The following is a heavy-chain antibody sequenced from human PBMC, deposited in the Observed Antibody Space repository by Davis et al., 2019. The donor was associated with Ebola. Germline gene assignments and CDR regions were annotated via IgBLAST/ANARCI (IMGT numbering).Heavy chain of an antibody. J-gene: IGHJ6*02. CDR1: GFTFSDYY. CDR3: AKSPYGHYYYYGMDV. CDR2: ISGSGGST. D-gene: IGHD4-17*01. V-gene: IGHV3-23*01. Sequence: GESLKISCAASGFTFSDYYMSWVRQAPGKGLEWVSAISGSGGSTYYADSVKGRFTISRDNSKNTLYLQMNSLRAEDTAVYYCAKSPYGHYYYYGMDVWGQGTTVTVSS.